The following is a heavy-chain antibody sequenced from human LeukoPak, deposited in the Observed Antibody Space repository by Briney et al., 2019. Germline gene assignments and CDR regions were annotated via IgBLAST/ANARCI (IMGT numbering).Heavy chain of an antibody. D-gene: IGHD2-21*01. V-gene: IGHV4-4*07. CDR3: AVMDYYYYMDV. CDR2: IYTSGST. CDR1: GGSISSYY. Sequence: SETLSLTCTVSGGSISSYYWSWIRQPAGKGLEWIGRIYTSGSTNYNPSLKSRVTISVDKSKNQFSLKLSSVTAADTAVYYCAVMDYYYYMDVWGKGPTVTVSS. J-gene: IGHJ6*03.